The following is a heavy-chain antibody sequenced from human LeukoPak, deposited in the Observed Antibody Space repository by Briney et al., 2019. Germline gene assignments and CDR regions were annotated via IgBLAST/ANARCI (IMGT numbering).Heavy chain of an antibody. Sequence: GGSLRLSCAASGFTFSTYPSYWVRQAPGKGMEWVAVISYDESNKYYADSVKGRFTVSRDNSKNTLSLQMNSLRAEDTAVYYCVRVRDSSNWYVFDVWGQGTMVTVSS. J-gene: IGHJ3*01. V-gene: IGHV3-30*04. CDR3: VRVRDSSNWYVFDV. D-gene: IGHD6-13*01. CDR1: GFTFSTYP. CDR2: ISYDESNK.